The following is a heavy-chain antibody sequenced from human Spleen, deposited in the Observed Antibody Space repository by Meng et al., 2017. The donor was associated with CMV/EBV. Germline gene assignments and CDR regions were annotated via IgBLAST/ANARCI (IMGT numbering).Heavy chain of an antibody. CDR3: AREARQYYYYGMDV. J-gene: IGHJ6*02. V-gene: IGHV1-69*12. CDR1: VGPFSSYA. Sequence: QVQLVPSRAEWQKPGPSVQASNKAHVGPFSSYAISWVPQAPGQGLEWMGGIIPIFGTANYAQKFKGRVTITADESTSTAYMELSSLRSEDTAVYYCAREARQYYYYGMDVWGQGTTVTVSS. CDR2: IIPIFGTA.